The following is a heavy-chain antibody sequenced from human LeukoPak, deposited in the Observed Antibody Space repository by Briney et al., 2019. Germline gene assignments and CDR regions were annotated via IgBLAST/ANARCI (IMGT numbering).Heavy chain of an antibody. CDR2: ISDSGGST. CDR1: GFPFSSYA. CDR3: VRGYSSGPYGMDV. V-gene: IGHV3-64D*09. J-gene: IGHJ6*02. D-gene: IGHD2-15*01. Sequence: GGSLRLSCSASGFPFSSYAMHWVRQAPGKGLEYVSAISDSGGSTYYADSVKGRFTISRDNSKNTLYLQMSSLRAEDTAVYFCVRGYSSGPYGMDVWGQGTTVTVSS.